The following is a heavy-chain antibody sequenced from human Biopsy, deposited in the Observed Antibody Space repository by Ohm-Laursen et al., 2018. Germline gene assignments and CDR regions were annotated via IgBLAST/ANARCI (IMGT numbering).Heavy chain of an antibody. CDR2: ITSRTSST. D-gene: IGHD3-10*01. CDR1: GFTFQNAW. V-gene: IGHV3-11*06. CDR3: ARWYGDLFYYYNGMDV. Sequence: SLRLSCSASGFTFQNAWMSWVRQAPGKGLERVSSITSRTSSTYYADSVKGRVTISRDNANNSVSLQMNNLRVDDTAVYYCARWYGDLFYYYNGMDVWGQGTTVTVSS. J-gene: IGHJ6*02.